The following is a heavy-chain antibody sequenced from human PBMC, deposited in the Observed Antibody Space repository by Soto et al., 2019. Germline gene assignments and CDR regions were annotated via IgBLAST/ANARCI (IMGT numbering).Heavy chain of an antibody. CDR1: GGSVSSGSYY. D-gene: IGHD6-19*01. CDR2: IYYSGST. Sequence: SETLSLTCTVSGGSVSSGSYYWSWTRQPPGKGLEWIGYIYYSGSTNYNPSLKSRVTISVDTSKNQFSLKLSSVTAADTAVYYCARGIEGWYQGRYYYGMDVWGQGTTVTVSS. V-gene: IGHV4-61*01. CDR3: ARGIEGWYQGRYYYGMDV. J-gene: IGHJ6*01.